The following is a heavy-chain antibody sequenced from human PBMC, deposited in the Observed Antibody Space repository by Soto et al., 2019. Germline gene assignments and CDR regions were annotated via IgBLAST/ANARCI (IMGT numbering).Heavy chain of an antibody. Sequence: ITLKESGPTLVKPTQTLTLTCTLSGFSLSTSGVGVGWIRQPPGKALEWLALIYWDDDKRYSPSLKSRLTITKDTSKNQVVLTMTNMDPVDTATYYCAHRPGSWYFYDFDYWGQGTLVTVSS. V-gene: IGHV2-5*02. D-gene: IGHD6-13*01. CDR3: AHRPGSWYFYDFDY. CDR2: IYWDDDK. J-gene: IGHJ4*02. CDR1: GFSLSTSGVG.